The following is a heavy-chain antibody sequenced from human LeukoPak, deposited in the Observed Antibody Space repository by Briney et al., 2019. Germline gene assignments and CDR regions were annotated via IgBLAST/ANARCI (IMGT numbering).Heavy chain of an antibody. D-gene: IGHD5-18*01. CDR1: GFTFNNYY. Sequence: TGESLRLSCAGSGFTFNNYYMSWVRQAPGRGLEWVSSIGSTGSYIYYADSVKGRFTISRDNAKNSLFLQMNSLRAEDTAVYYCARDVLQYNYAFGYWGQGTLVTVSS. CDR2: IGSTGSYI. V-gene: IGHV3-21*01. CDR3: ARDVLQYNYAFGY. J-gene: IGHJ4*02.